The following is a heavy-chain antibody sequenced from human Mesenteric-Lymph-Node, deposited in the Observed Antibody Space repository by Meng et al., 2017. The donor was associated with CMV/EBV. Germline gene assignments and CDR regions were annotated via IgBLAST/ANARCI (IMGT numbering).Heavy chain of an antibody. CDR1: GFTFSSYS. CDR2: ISSSGSTI. V-gene: IGHV3-48*04. J-gene: IGHJ4*02. Sequence: GESLKISCAASGFTFSSYSMNWVRQAPGKGLEWVSYISSSGSTIYYADSVKGRFTISRDNAKNSLYLQMNSLRAEDTAVYYCARDTVAPVVPAAISFHYWGQGTLVTVSS. D-gene: IGHD2-2*02. CDR3: ARDTVAPVVPAAISFHY.